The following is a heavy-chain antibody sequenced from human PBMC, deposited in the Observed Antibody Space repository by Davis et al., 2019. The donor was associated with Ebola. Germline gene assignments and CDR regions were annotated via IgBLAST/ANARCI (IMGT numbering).Heavy chain of an antibody. Sequence: ASVKVSCKASGYTFTSYDINWVRQATGQGLEWMGWINAGNGNTKYSQKFQGRVTITRDTSASTAYMELSSLRSEDTAVYYCARGPAGVVIARKSWFDPWGQGTLVTVSS. CDR2: INAGNGNT. D-gene: IGHD2-21*01. CDR3: ARGPAGVVIARKSWFDP. V-gene: IGHV1-3*01. CDR1: GYTFTSYD. J-gene: IGHJ5*02.